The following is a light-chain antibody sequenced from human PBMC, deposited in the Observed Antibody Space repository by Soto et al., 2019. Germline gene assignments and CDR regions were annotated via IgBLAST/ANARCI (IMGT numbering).Light chain of an antibody. J-gene: IGKJ5*01. V-gene: IGKV3-11*01. CDR2: DAS. CDR1: QSFSGY. CDR3: QQRSNWPPVIT. Sequence: DILLTQSPATLSLSPGERATLSCRASQSFSGYLAWYQQKPGQAPRLLIYDASKRATGIPARFSGRGSGTAFTLTISSLEPEDFAVYYCQQRSNWPPVITFGQGTRLEIK.